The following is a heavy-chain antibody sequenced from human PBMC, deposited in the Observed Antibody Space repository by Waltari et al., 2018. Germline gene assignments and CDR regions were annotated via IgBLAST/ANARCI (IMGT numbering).Heavy chain of an antibody. CDR1: GGSFSGYY. CDR2: INHSGST. Sequence: QVQLQQWGAGLLKPSETLSLTCAVYGGSFSGYYWIWIRQPPGKGLEWIGEINHSGSTNYNPSLKSRVTISVDTSKNQFSLKLSSVTAADTAVYYCARRIDEGYCSSTSCYPDFGTWGQGTLVTVSS. V-gene: IGHV4-34*01. CDR3: ARRIDEGYCSSTSCYPDFGT. J-gene: IGHJ4*02. D-gene: IGHD2-2*01.